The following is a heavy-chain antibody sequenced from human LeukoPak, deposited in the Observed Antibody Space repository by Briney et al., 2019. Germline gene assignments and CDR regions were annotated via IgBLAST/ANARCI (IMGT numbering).Heavy chain of an antibody. CDR3: AREGRGYSYAFEY. CDR1: GFTFNNYA. D-gene: IGHD5-18*01. J-gene: IGHJ4*02. Sequence: GGSLRLSCAASGFTFNNYAMNWVRQAPGKGLEWVSTISDSGGSTWYADSVKGRFTISRDNFRNTLYLQMNSLRAEDTAVYYCAREGRGYSYAFEYWGQGTLVTVSS. CDR2: ISDSGGST. V-gene: IGHV3-23*01.